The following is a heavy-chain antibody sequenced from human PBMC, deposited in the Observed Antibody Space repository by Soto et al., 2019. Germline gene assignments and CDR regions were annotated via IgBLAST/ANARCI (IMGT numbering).Heavy chain of an antibody. D-gene: IGHD6-25*01. Sequence: SQTLSLTCVISGDSVSSDRASWNWIRQSPSRGLEWLAKTYYRSKWSYDYAISVRSRIIIIPDTSRNQFSLQLNSVTPEDTAVYYCVRLRGNGWPDLWGQGTQVTVSS. CDR3: VRLRGNGWPDL. CDR1: GDSVSSDRAS. J-gene: IGHJ5*02. V-gene: IGHV6-1*01. CDR2: TYYRSKWSY.